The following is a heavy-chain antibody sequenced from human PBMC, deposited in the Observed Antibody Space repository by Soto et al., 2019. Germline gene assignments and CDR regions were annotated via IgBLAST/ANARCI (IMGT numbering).Heavy chain of an antibody. V-gene: IGHV4-61*01. CDR1: GGSVSSESHY. D-gene: IGHD3-3*01. Sequence: PSETLSLTCTVSGGSVSSESHYWSRIRQTPGKGLEWIGYIYYTGSTNYNPSLKGRVTMSVDTSRDQVSLRLRSVTRADTAVYYCARGQYDFRSGSYYYAMEVWGQGTKVTVSS. CDR2: IYYTGST. CDR3: ARGQYDFRSGSYYYAMEV. J-gene: IGHJ6*02.